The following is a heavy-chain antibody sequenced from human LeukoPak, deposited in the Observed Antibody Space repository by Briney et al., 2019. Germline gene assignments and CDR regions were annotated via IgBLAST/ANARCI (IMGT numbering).Heavy chain of an antibody. D-gene: IGHD5-12*01. J-gene: IGHJ6*02. Sequence: SETLSLTCTVSGGSISSGGYYWSWIRQPPGKGLEWIGYIYHSGSTYYNPSLKSRVTISVDRSKNQFSLKLSSVTAADTAVYYCARVLTEGSGYLKINYYYYYGMDVWGQGTTVTVSS. CDR2: IYHSGST. V-gene: IGHV4-30-2*01. CDR1: GGSISSGGYY. CDR3: ARVLTEGSGYLKINYYYYYGMDV.